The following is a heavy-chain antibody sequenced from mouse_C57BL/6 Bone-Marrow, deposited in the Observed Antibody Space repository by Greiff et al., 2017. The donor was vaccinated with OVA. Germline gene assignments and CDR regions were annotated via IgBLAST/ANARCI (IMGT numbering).Heavy chain of an antibody. Sequence: VQLQQSGAELVKPGASVKLSCKASGYTFTSYWMHWVKQRPGQGLEWIGMIHPNSGSTNYNEKFKSKATLTVDKSSSTAYMQLSSLTSEDSAVYYCARWGNYPYWYFDVWGTGTTVTVSS. J-gene: IGHJ1*03. CDR2: IHPNSGST. D-gene: IGHD2-1*01. CDR3: ARWGNYPYWYFDV. CDR1: GYTFTSYW. V-gene: IGHV1-64*01.